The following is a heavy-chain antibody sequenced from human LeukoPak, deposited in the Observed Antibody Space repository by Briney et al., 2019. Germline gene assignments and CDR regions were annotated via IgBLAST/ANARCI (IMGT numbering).Heavy chain of an antibody. D-gene: IGHD3/OR15-3a*01. Sequence: PGGSLRLSCAASGFTFSSYSMNWVRQAPGKGLEWVSSISSSSSYIYCADSVKGRFTISRDNAKNSLYLQMNSLRAEDTAVYYCARDLPGFGLDYWGQGTLVTVSS. CDR3: ARDLPGFGLDY. CDR2: ISSSSSYI. CDR1: GFTFSSYS. J-gene: IGHJ4*02. V-gene: IGHV3-21*01.